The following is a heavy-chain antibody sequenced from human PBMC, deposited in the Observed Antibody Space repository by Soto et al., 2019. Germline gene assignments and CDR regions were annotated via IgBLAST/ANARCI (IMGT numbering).Heavy chain of an antibody. CDR3: ARGWGYDSNDYYYAY. V-gene: IGHV1-69*01. CDR2: IIPIFGTA. D-gene: IGHD3-22*01. CDR1: GGTFSRHA. J-gene: IGHJ4*02. Sequence: QVQLVQSGAEVRKPGSSVNVSCKASGGTFSRHAISWVRQAPGQGLEWMGGIIPIFGTANHAQKFQGRVTIIEDESTSTVYMEVSSLRSEDTAMYYCARGWGYDSNDYYYAYWGQGTLVIVSS.